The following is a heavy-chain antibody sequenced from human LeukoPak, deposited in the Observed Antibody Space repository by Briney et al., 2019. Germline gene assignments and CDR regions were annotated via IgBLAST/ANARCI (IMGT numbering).Heavy chain of an antibody. V-gene: IGHV4-59*08. CDR1: GGSISSYY. CDR2: ISYSGGT. CDR3: ARQGNFMITFG. J-gene: IGHJ4*02. D-gene: IGHD3-16*01. Sequence: SETLSLTCTVSGGSISSYYWSWIWQPPGKGLEWIGYISYSGGTYYNPSLQSRVTISVDTSKNQFSLKLSSVTAADTAVYYCARQGNFMITFGGGQGTLVTVSS.